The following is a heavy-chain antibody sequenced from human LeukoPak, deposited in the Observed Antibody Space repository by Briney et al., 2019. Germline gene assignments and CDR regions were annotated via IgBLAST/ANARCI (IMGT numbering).Heavy chain of an antibody. CDR1: GASISSYY. V-gene: IGHV4-4*07. D-gene: IGHD5-24*01. CDR2: IYTSGNT. J-gene: IGHJ4*02. Sequence: SETLSLTCTVSGASISSYYWSWIRQPAGKGLEWIGRIYTSGNTNYNPSLKSRVTMSVGTSKNQFSLKLASVTAADTAVYCCARDDRGRDGYHHDDWGPGTLVTVSS. CDR3: ARDDRGRDGYHHDD.